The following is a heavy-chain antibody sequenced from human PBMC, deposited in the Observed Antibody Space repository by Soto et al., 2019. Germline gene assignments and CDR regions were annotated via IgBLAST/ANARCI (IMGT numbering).Heavy chain of an antibody. CDR1: GFTFSSYA. D-gene: IGHD2-15*01. V-gene: IGHV3-23*01. CDR3: AKKDCSGGSCYYYYYGMDV. Sequence: GGSLILSCAASGFTFSSYAMSWVRKTPGKGLEWVSAISGSGGSTYYADSVKGRFTISRDNSKNTLYLQMNSLRAEDTAVYYCAKKDCSGGSCYYYYYGMDVWGQGTTVTVSS. J-gene: IGHJ6*02. CDR2: ISGSGGST.